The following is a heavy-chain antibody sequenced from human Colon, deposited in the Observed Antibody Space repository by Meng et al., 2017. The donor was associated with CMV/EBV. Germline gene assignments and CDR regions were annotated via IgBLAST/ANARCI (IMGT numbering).Heavy chain of an antibody. V-gene: IGHV3-74*01. CDR1: GLTFTEYW. Sequence: GGSLRLSCATSGLTFTEYWMHWVRQAPGKGLVWVSRMNTDGSSTTYADSVKGRFTISRDNAKNTLFLQMSNLRPEDTAVYFCVRENYDSADFWGQGTLVTVSS. D-gene: IGHD3-3*01. CDR3: VRENYDSADF. CDR2: MNTDGSST. J-gene: IGHJ4*02.